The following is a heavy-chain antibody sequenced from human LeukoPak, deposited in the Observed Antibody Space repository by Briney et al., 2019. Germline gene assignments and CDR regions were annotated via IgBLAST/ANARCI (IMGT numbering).Heavy chain of an antibody. CDR3: ARASDKYYYDSSGYYA. D-gene: IGHD3-22*01. Sequence: GASVKASCKASGYTFTSYDIDRVRQATGQGLEWMGWMNPNSGNTGYAQKFQGRVTMTRNTSISTAYMELSSLRSEDTAVYYCARASDKYYYDSSGYYAWGQGTLVTVSS. CDR2: MNPNSGNT. CDR1: GYTFTSYD. J-gene: IGHJ5*02. V-gene: IGHV1-8*01.